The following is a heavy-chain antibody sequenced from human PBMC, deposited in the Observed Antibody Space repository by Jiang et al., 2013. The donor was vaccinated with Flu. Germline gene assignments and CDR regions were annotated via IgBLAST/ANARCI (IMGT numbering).Heavy chain of an antibody. V-gene: IGHV3-23*01. CDR3: AKDSVVVVAGSQNNFDY. CDR2: ISGSGANT. CDR1: GFTFSSCA. Sequence: GFTFSSCAMNWVRQAPGKGLDWVSGISGSGANTYYADSVKGRFTISRDNAKNTLYLQMNSLRAEDTAVYYCAKDSVVVVAGSQNNFDYWGQGTLVTVSS. D-gene: IGHD2-15*01. J-gene: IGHJ4*02.